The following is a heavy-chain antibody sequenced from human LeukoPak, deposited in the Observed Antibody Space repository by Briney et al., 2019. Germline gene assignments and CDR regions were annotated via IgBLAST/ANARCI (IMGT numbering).Heavy chain of an antibody. CDR1: GGSISSSSYY. D-gene: IGHD3-3*01. CDR2: IYYSGST. Sequence: SETLSLTCTVSGGSISSSSYYWGWIRQPPGKGLEWIGSIYYSGSTYYNPSPKSRVTISVDTSKNQFSLKLSSVTAADTAVYFCARPGGYDFWSGYYPNWFDPWGQGTLVTVSS. CDR3: ARPGGYDFWSGYYPNWFDP. V-gene: IGHV4-39*01. J-gene: IGHJ5*02.